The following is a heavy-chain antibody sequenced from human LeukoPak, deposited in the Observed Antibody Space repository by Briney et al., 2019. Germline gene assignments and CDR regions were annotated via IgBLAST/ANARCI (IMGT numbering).Heavy chain of an antibody. D-gene: IGHD3-10*01. CDR1: GCTFTAYS. Sequence: ASVTVSFTASGCTFTAYSMHWVRQAPGQGLEWMGWINPNSGGTNYAQKFQGRVTMTRDTSITTAYMELSRLRSDDTAVYYCARDLDYYGSGSFFNIWGQGTMVTVSS. V-gene: IGHV1-2*02. J-gene: IGHJ3*02. CDR3: ARDLDYYGSGSFFNI. CDR2: INPNSGGT.